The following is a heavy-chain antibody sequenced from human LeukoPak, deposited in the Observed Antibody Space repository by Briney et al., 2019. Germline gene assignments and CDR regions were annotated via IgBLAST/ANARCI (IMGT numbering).Heavy chain of an antibody. CDR1: GDSVSSKTAT. D-gene: IGHD3-9*01. CDR2: TYFRSKWYY. J-gene: IGHJ4*02. Sequence: SQTLSLTCAISGDSVSSKTATWNWIRQSPSRGLEWLGRTYFRSKWYYDHAMSVKGRVTINPDTSKNHFSLHLDSVTPEDTAVYYCARDHWYDILSFDYWGQGTLVTVSS. V-gene: IGHV6-1*01. CDR3: ARDHWYDILSFDY.